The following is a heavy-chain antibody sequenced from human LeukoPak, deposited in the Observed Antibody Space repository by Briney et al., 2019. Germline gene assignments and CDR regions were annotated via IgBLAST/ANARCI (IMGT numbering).Heavy chain of an antibody. CDR3: ARGPPYYYGSGSYPNDYYYYGMDV. D-gene: IGHD3-10*01. J-gene: IGHJ6*02. Sequence: ASVKVSCKASGNTFTGYYMHWVRQAPGQGLEWMGWINPNSGGTNYAQKFQGRVTMTRDTSISTAYMELSRLRSDDTAVYYCARGPPYYYGSGSYPNDYYYYGMDVWGQGTTVTVSS. CDR2: INPNSGGT. V-gene: IGHV1-2*02. CDR1: GNTFTGYY.